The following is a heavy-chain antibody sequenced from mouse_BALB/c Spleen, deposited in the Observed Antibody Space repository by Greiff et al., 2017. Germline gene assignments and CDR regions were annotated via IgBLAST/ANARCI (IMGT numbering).Heavy chain of an antibody. D-gene: IGHD2-2*01. Sequence: QVQLQQSGAELVKPGASVKLSCKASGYTFTSYYMYWVKQRPGQGLEWIGEINPSNGGTNFNEKFKSKATLTVDKSSSTAYMQLSSLTSEDSAVYYCTRRNYGYDGYAMDYWGQGTSVTVSS. CDR1: GYTFTSYY. V-gene: IGHV1S81*02. CDR2: INPSNGGT. J-gene: IGHJ4*01. CDR3: TRRNYGYDGYAMDY.